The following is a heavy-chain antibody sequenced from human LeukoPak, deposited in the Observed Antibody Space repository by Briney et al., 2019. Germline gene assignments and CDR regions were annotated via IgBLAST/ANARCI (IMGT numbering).Heavy chain of an antibody. CDR3: ARLSQFQLVHSATDYYYYGLDV. CDR1: GESFSGHS. V-gene: IGHV4-34*01. Sequence: SETLSLTCAVYGESFSGHSCSWIRQPPGKGLEWIGEINHSGTSNINPSLKSRVTMSVDTSRNQFSLRLTSVTAADTAEYYCARLSQFQLVHSATDYYYYGLDVWGQGTTVTVSS. CDR2: INHSGTS. D-gene: IGHD6-13*01. J-gene: IGHJ6*02.